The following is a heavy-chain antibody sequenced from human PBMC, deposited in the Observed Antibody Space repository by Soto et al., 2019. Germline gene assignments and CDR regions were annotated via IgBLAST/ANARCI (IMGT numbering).Heavy chain of an antibody. V-gene: IGHV4-4*07. CDR1: GASIRSYH. D-gene: IGHD3-16*01. CDR3: AKDVSSRRWFDP. J-gene: IGHJ5*02. Sequence: QVQLQESGPGLVKPSETLSLTCAVSGASIRSYHWSWIRQPAGKGLEWIGRMQHTGNTNYNPSLKSRVTMSVDTSKNQISLIMTSVTAADTAVYFCAKDVSSRRWFDPWGQGILVIVSS. CDR2: MQHTGNT.